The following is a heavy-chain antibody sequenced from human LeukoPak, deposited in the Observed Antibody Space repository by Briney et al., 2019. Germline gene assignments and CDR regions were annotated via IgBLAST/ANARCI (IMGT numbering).Heavy chain of an antibody. V-gene: IGHV4-59*08. J-gene: IGHJ4*02. CDR3: ARQPSGFYGKSGYYPYYFDY. CDR2: IFYTGST. CDR1: GGSISSYY. Sequence: SETLSLTCTVSGGSISSYYWSWVRQPPGKGLEWIGYIFYTGSTKYGPSLNSRVTISLDTSKSQFSLKLNSVTAADTAAYYCARQPSGFYGKSGYYPYYFDYWGQGTLVTVSS. D-gene: IGHD3-22*01.